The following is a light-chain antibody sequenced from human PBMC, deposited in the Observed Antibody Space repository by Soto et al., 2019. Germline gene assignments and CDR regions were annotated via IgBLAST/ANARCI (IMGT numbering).Light chain of an antibody. CDR1: QTINNN. J-gene: IGKJ1*01. V-gene: IGKV3-11*01. CDR2: DAS. CDR3: QQRGNWWT. Sequence: ETVMTQSPATLSVSPGEGVPLSCRASQTINNNLAWYQQKPGQPPRLLIYDASNRASGIPARFTGSGSGTDFTLTVSSVEPEDSAVYYCQQRGNWWTFGQGTKVDI.